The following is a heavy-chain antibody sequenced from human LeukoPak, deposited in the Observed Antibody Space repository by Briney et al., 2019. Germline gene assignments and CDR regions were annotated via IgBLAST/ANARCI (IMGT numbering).Heavy chain of an antibody. J-gene: IGHJ4*02. CDR3: ARVGWELSYFDY. D-gene: IGHD1-26*01. Sequence: GGSLRLSCAASGFIFTDYWMYWVRQAPGRGLAWVANIKEDGSEKNYVDSVKGRFTISRDNAKNSLYLQMNSLRAEDTAVYYCARVGWELSYFDYWGQGTLVTVSS. CDR2: IKEDGSEK. CDR1: GFIFTDYW. V-gene: IGHV3-7*01.